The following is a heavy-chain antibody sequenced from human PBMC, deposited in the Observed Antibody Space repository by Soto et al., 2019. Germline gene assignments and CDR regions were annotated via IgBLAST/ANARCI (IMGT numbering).Heavy chain of an antibody. V-gene: IGHV3-74*01. CDR1: GFTFSSSW. J-gene: IGHJ4*02. CDR3: ASAGSYRFDY. Sequence: EVQLVESGGGLVQPGGSLRLSCAASGFTFSSSWMHWVRQAPGKGLVWVSRMNSDGSTTNYADSVKGRFTISRDNAKNTLYLQINSRTAEDTAVYYSASAGSYRFDYWGQGTLVTVSS. CDR2: MNSDGSTT. D-gene: IGHD3-16*02.